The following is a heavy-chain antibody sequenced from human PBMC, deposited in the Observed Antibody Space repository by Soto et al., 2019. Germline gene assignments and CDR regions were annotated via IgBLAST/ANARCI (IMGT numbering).Heavy chain of an antibody. CDR1: GFTFSSYA. Sequence: GGSLRLSCAASGFTFSSYAMSWVRQAPGKGLEWVSAISGSGGSTYYADSVKGRFTISRDNSKNKLYLKMNSLIAEDTAVYYCAKAVGHPRGMIVVVITTDYYYFDYWGQGTLVTVSS. CDR3: AKAVGHPRGMIVVVITTDYYYFDY. V-gene: IGHV3-23*01. D-gene: IGHD3-22*01. CDR2: ISGSGGST. J-gene: IGHJ4*02.